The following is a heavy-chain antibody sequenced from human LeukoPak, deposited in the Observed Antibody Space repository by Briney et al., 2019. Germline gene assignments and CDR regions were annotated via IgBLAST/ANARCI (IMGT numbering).Heavy chain of an antibody. Sequence: SGGSLRLSXAASGFTLSSYWMSWVRQAPGKGMEWVANIKYDGSGKYYADSVKGRFTISRDDAKNSLYLEMNRLRVEDTAVYYCARDLFSGSYQEDFWGQGTLVTVSS. V-gene: IGHV3-7*01. CDR3: ARDLFSGSYQEDF. CDR1: GFTLSSYW. J-gene: IGHJ4*02. D-gene: IGHD1-26*01. CDR2: IKYDGSGK.